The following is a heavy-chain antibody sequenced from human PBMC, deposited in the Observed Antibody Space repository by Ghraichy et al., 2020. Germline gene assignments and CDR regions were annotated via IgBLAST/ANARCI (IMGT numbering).Heavy chain of an antibody. J-gene: IGHJ4*02. D-gene: IGHD1-1*01. CDR1: GFNFSNYA. CDR2: ISGSGGTI. Sequence: GKSLNISCAASGFNFSNYAINWVRQAPGKGLEWVSSISGSGGTIYYADSVKGRFALSRDNSKNTVSLEMNSLRAEDTAIYYCAKGFYASNWILLDYWGLGTLVTVST. CDR3: AKGFYASNWILLDY. V-gene: IGHV3-23*01.